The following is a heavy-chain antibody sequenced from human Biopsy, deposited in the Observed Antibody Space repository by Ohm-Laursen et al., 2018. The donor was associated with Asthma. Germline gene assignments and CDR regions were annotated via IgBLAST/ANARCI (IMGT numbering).Heavy chain of an antibody. V-gene: IGHV3-33*01. D-gene: IGHD5-12*01. CDR2: IWYDGGNK. Sequence: SLRLSCAASGFTFSSHGMHWVRQAPGKGLEWVAVIWYDGGNKYYADSVKGRFIISRDNSKNTLYLQMNSLRAEDTAVYYCARDIVATMIGYYYYGMDVWGQGTTVTVSS. CDR3: ARDIVATMIGYYYYGMDV. CDR1: GFTFSSHG. J-gene: IGHJ6*02.